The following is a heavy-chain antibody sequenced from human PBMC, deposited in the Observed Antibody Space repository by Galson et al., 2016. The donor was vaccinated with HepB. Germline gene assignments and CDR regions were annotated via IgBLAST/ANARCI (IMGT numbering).Heavy chain of an antibody. Sequence: SLRLSCAASGVTFRNYALSWGRRAPGKGLEWVSHIDGATPNNHYADAVRGRFSIYRDNSRDTLYLQMDSLTAEDSAIYYCTTWLSHHFDYWGQGTRVNVSS. CDR2: IDGATPNN. CDR3: TTWLSHHFDY. D-gene: IGHD6-19*01. J-gene: IGHJ4*02. CDR1: GVTFRNYA. V-gene: IGHV3-23*01.